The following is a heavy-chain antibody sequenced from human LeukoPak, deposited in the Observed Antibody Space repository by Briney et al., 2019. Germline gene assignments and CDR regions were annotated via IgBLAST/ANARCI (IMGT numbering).Heavy chain of an antibody. J-gene: IGHJ4*02. Sequence: GGSLRLSCAASGFTFSSYSMNWVRQAPGKGLEWVSYISSSSSTIYYADSVKGRSTISRDNAKNSLYLQMNSLRAEDTAVYYCARGPHYYDSSGYHFDYWGQGTLVTVSS. D-gene: IGHD3-22*01. CDR2: ISSSSSTI. CDR3: ARGPHYYDSSGYHFDY. V-gene: IGHV3-48*01. CDR1: GFTFSSYS.